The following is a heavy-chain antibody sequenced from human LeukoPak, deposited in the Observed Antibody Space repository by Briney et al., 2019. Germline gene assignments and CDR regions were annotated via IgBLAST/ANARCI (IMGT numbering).Heavy chain of an antibody. D-gene: IGHD6-13*01. J-gene: IGHJ5*02. Sequence: KPSETLSLTCSVSGYSISFGYYWGWIRQPPGKGLEWIGSIYHSGSTYYNPSLKSRVTISVDTSKNQFSLKLSSVTAADTAVYYCARGRSGVAAAGINGWFDPWGQGALVTVSS. CDR3: ARGRSGVAAAGINGWFDP. CDR1: GYSISFGYY. CDR2: IYHSGST. V-gene: IGHV4-38-2*02.